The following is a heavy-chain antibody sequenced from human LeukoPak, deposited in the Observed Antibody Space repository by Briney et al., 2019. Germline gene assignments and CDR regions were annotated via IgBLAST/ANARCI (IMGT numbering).Heavy chain of an antibody. J-gene: IGHJ4*02. D-gene: IGHD4-17*01. CDR2: ISYSGST. Sequence: SETLSLTCTVSGVSISSYYWSWIRQPPGKGLEWIGYISYSGSTNYNPSLKSRVTISVDTSKNQFSLQLSSVTAADTAVYYCARIPTTVTIDYWGQGTLVTVSS. V-gene: IGHV4-59*12. CDR1: GVSISSYY. CDR3: ARIPTTVTIDY.